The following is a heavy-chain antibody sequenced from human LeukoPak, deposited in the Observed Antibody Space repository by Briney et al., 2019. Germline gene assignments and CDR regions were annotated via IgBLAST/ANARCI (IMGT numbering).Heavy chain of an antibody. CDR1: GGSINNDY. CDR3: ARSKMLLREGFDY. V-gene: IGHV4-59*01. Sequence: PSETLSLTCTVSGGSINNDYWSWIRQPPGKGLEWLGYIKYNGYTNYNPSLKSRVTMSIAASKKQFSLKLSSVTAADTAVYYCARSKMLLREGFDYWGQGTLVTVYS. J-gene: IGHJ4*02. CDR2: IKYNGYT. D-gene: IGHD3-16*01.